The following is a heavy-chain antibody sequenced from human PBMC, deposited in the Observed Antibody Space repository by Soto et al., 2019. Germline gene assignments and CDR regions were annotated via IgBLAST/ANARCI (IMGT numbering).Heavy chain of an antibody. CDR1: GFTISGKKY. J-gene: IGHJ3*01. CDR3: ETWHEREHAYDV. V-gene: IGHV3-53*01. D-gene: IGHD1-1*01. CDR2: LYDLDGS. Sequence: DVQLVESGGGLIQPGESLRLSCAASGFTISGKKYVAWVRQAPGKGLEWVSALYDLDGSFYAASVKGRFTTSSDSSKTTVYLRINDLRPDDTAVYYCETWHEREHAYDVWGEGTTVTVSS.